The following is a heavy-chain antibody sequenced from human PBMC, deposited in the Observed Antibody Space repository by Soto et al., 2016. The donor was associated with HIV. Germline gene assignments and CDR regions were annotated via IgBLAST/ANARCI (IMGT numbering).Heavy chain of an antibody. J-gene: IGHJ4*02. CDR1: GFTFSSYA. D-gene: IGHD1-1*01. CDR3: ARSKVRNGDYFDY. CDR2: MSFDGSHK. Sequence: VQLVESGGGVVQPGRSLRLSCAASGFTFSSYAMHWVRQAPGKGLEWVAIMSFDGSHKYYADSVKGRFTISRDNSKNTLYLQMNSLRAEDTAVYYCARSKVRNGDYFDYWGQGTLVTVSS. V-gene: IGHV3-30*14.